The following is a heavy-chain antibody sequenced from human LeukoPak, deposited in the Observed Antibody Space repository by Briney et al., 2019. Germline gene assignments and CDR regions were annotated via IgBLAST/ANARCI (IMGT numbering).Heavy chain of an antibody. CDR2: ISASGGST. V-gene: IGHV3-23*01. Sequence: PGGSLRLSCAASGFTFSSSAMSWVRQVPGKGLEWVSGISASGGSTYYADSVKGRFTISRDNSKNTLYLQMNSLRAEDTAVYYCAKDVGLVPPNWFDPWGQGTLVTVSS. J-gene: IGHJ5*02. CDR1: GFTFSSSA. D-gene: IGHD3/OR15-3a*01. CDR3: AKDVGLVPPNWFDP.